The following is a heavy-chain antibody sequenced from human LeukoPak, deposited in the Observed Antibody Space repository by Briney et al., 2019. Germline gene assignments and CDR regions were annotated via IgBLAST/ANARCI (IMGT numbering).Heavy chain of an antibody. D-gene: IGHD6-13*01. CDR1: GFTFSSYG. Sequence: GGSLRLSCAASGFTFSSYGMHWVRQAPGKGLEWVAFIRNDGSNKYYADSVKGRFTISRDNSKNTLYLQMNSLRAEDTAVYHCAKDLTGSSWTFDYWGQATLVTVSS. CDR2: IRNDGSNK. V-gene: IGHV3-30*02. J-gene: IGHJ4*02. CDR3: AKDLTGSSWTFDY.